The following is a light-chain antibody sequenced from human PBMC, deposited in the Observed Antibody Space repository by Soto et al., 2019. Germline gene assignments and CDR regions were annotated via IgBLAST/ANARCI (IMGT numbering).Light chain of an antibody. CDR3: CSYAGSSYV. CDR2: DVN. J-gene: IGLJ1*01. CDR1: SSDVGSYNS. Sequence: QSVLTRPASVSRSPGQSVAVSCTGTSSDVGSYNSVSWYQQYPGKAPKLMIHDVNNRLSGISDRFSGSKSGNTASLTISGLQAEYEADYYCCSYAGSSYVFGTVTKVTVL. V-gene: IGLV2-14*03.